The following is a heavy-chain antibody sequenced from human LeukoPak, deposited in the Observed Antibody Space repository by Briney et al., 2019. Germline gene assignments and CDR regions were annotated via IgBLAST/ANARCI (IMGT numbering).Heavy chain of an antibody. D-gene: IGHD3-22*01. J-gene: IGHJ4*02. CDR1: GYTFTGYY. Sequence: GASVKVSCKASGYTFTGYYMHWVRQAPGQGLEWMGWINPNSGDTNYAQKFQGRVTMTRDTSISTAYMELSRLRSDDTAVYYCARDRSGYQTDYWGQGTLVTVSS. V-gene: IGHV1-2*02. CDR2: INPNSGDT. CDR3: ARDRSGYQTDY.